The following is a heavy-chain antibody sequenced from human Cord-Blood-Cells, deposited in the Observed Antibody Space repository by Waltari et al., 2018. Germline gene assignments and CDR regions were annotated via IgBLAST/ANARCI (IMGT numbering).Heavy chain of an antibody. CDR1: GGSFSGSY. V-gene: IGHV4-34*01. D-gene: IGHD6-6*01. Sequence: QVQLQQWGAGLLKPSETLSLTRAVYGGSFSGSYWSWIRQPPGTGLEWIGEINHSGSTNYNPSLKSRVTISVDTSKNQFSLKLSSVTAADTAVYYCARDSSIAARAFDIWGQGTMVTVSS. J-gene: IGHJ3*02. CDR2: INHSGST. CDR3: ARDSSIAARAFDI.